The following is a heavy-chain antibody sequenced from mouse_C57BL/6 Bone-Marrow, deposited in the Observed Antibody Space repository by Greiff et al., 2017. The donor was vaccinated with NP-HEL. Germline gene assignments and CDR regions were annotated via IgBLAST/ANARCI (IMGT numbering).Heavy chain of an antibody. CDR3: AGGMVRTGGLAY. CDR1: GFTFSDYY. V-gene: IGHV5-12*01. D-gene: IGHD2-2*01. Sequence: EVQLVESGGGLVQPGGSLKLSCAASGFTFSDYYMYWVRQTPEKRLEWVAYISNGGGSTYYPDTVKGRFTISRDNAKNTLYLQMGRLKSEETAMYYCAGGMVRTGGLAYWGQGTLVTVSA. J-gene: IGHJ3*01. CDR2: ISNGGGST.